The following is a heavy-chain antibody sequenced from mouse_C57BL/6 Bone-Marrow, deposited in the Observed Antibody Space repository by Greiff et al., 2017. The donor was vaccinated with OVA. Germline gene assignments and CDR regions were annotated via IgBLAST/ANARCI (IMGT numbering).Heavy chain of an antibody. J-gene: IGHJ2*01. V-gene: IGHV3-6*01. CDR2: ISYDGSN. Sequence: EVQLVESGPGLVKPSQSLSLTCSVTGYSITSGYYWNWIRQFPGNKLEWMGYISYDGSNNYNPSLKNRISITRDTSKNQFFLKLNSVTTEDTATYYCARQLRSPFDYWGQGTTLTVSS. D-gene: IGHD3-2*02. CDR1: GYSITSGYY. CDR3: ARQLRSPFDY.